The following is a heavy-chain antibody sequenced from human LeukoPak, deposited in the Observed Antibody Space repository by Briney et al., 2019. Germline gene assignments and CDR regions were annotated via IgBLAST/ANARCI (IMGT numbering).Heavy chain of an antibody. Sequence: SETLSLTCTVSGGSISSYYWSWIRQPPGKGLEWIGYIYYSGSTNYNPSLKSRVTISVDTSKNQFSLKLSSVTAADTAVYYCARRGGYNGVFDYWGQGTLVTVSS. CDR3: ARRGGYNGVFDY. V-gene: IGHV4-59*08. CDR1: GGSISSYY. CDR2: IYYSGST. J-gene: IGHJ4*02. D-gene: IGHD5-24*01.